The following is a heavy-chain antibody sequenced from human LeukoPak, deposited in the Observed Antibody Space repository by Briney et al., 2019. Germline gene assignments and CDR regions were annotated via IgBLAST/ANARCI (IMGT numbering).Heavy chain of an antibody. Sequence: AASVKVSCKASGYTFTNYYMHWVRQAPGQGLEWMGWISAYNGNTNYAQKLQGRVTMTTDTSTSTAYMELRSLRSDDTAVYYCARAAAPLRYFDWLFPAPYYYYYMDVWGKGTTVTVSS. CDR3: ARAAAPLRYFDWLFPAPYYYYYMDV. D-gene: IGHD3-9*01. CDR2: ISAYNGNT. CDR1: GYTFTNYY. J-gene: IGHJ6*03. V-gene: IGHV1-18*04.